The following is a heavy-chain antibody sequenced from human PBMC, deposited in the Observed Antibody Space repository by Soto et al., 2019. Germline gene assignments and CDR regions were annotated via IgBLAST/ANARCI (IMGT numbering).Heavy chain of an antibody. CDR3: ARVPDV. CDR1: GGSISSGGYS. J-gene: IGHJ6*02. V-gene: IGHV4-30-2*01. Sequence: QLQLQESGSGLVKPSQTLSLTCAVSGGSISSGGYSWSWMRQPPGKGLEWIGYSYHSGSTYYNPSLTRRVTISVDRSKHHFSLKLSSVTAADTAVYYCARVPDVWGQGTTVTVSS. CDR2: SYHSGST.